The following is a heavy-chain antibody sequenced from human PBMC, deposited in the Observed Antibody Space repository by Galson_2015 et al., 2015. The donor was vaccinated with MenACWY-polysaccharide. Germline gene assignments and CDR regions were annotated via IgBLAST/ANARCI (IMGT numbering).Heavy chain of an antibody. Sequence: SLRLSCAASGSRFSNSGMHWVRQAPGKGLEWVAVISYDGGTKYYADSVKGRFTISRDKSRNTLYLQMDSLRPEDTAVYFCAREGDTYRSGRYGSWGQGTLVTVSS. CDR3: AREGDTYRSGRYGS. J-gene: IGHJ4*02. D-gene: IGHD6-13*01. V-gene: IGHV3-30*03. CDR1: GSRFSNSG. CDR2: ISYDGGTK.